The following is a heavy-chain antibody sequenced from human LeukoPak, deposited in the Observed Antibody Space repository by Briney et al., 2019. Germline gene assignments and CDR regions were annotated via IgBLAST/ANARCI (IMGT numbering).Heavy chain of an antibody. CDR1: GGSISSHY. CDR3: ARDPIVSVGDWYFDL. V-gene: IGHV4-59*11. CDR2: IYYSGSTNYT. D-gene: IGHD3-16*02. J-gene: IGHJ2*01. Sequence: PSEILSLTCTVSGGSISSHYWSWIRQPPGKGLEWIGYIYYSGSTNYTNYNPSLKSRVTISVDTSKNQFSLKLSSVTAADTAVYYCARDPIVSVGDWYFDLWGRGTLVTVSS.